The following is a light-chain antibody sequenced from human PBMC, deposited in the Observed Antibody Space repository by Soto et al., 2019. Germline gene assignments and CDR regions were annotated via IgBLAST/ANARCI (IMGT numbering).Light chain of an antibody. J-gene: IGLJ2*01. V-gene: IGLV1-44*01. CDR1: SSNIGINT. Sequence: QSVLTQPPSASGTPGQRVTISCSGSSSNIGINTVNWYQQLPGTSPKLLIYSNNKRPSGVPDRVSGSKSGTSASLAISGLKSEDEADYYCAAWDDSLNGVVFGGGTTLTVL. CDR3: AAWDDSLNGVV. CDR2: SNN.